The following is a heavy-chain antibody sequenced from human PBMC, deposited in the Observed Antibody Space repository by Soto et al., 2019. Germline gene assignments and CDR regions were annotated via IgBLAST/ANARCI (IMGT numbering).Heavy chain of an antibody. J-gene: IGHJ2*01. Sequence: QVQLQESGPGLVKPSETLSLTCTVSGDSVSSGYWSWIRQPPGMGLEYIGYIYYSGSTNYNPSLKSRVTISVDTSKNQFSLRLSSVTAADTAVYYCAKTYYDFWSGSKYWYFDLWGRGTLLTVSS. V-gene: IGHV4-59*02. CDR3: AKTYYDFWSGSKYWYFDL. CDR2: IYYSGST. D-gene: IGHD3-3*01. CDR1: GDSVSSGY.